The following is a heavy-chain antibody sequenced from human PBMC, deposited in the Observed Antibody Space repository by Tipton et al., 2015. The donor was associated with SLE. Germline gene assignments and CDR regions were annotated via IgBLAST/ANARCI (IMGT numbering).Heavy chain of an antibody. Sequence: LSLTCSVSGGTFRDGSYYWNWVRQPPGKGLEWIGDMYYTGVTRYNPSLASRLTMSIVTSESQFSLRLTSVTAADAAVYYCTRASWTWNSGYMDVWGKGTTVSVSS. J-gene: IGHJ6*03. CDR1: GGTFRDGSYY. CDR3: TRASWTWNSGYMDV. D-gene: IGHD1-7*01. CDR2: MYYTGVT. V-gene: IGHV4-39*07.